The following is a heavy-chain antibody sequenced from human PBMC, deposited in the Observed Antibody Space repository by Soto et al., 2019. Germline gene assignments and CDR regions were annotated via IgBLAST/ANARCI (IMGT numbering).Heavy chain of an antibody. CDR2: IWYDGSNK. J-gene: IGHJ1*01. Sequence: QVQLVESGGGVVQPGRSLRLSCAASGFTFSSYGMQWVRQAPGKGLEWVAVIWYDGSNKYYADSVKGRFTISREKSKNRLYLKMHSLRAEETVVYYCECVDTAMDYWGQGTMVTVSS. V-gene: IGHV3-33*01. CDR1: GFTFSSYG. CDR3: ECVDTAMDY. D-gene: IGHD5-18*01.